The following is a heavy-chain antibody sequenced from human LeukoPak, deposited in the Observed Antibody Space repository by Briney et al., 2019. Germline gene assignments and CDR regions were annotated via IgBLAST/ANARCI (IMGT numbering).Heavy chain of an antibody. V-gene: IGHV3-21*04. Sequence: GGSLRLSCAASGFTFSSYSMNWVRQAPGKGLEWVSSIICSSNYIYYADLVKGRFTISRDNAKNSLYLQMNSLRAEDTAVYYCARDAQWELRAFDVWGRGTMVIVSS. J-gene: IGHJ3*01. CDR3: ARDAQWELRAFDV. CDR2: IICSSNYI. D-gene: IGHD1-26*01. CDR1: GFTFSSYS.